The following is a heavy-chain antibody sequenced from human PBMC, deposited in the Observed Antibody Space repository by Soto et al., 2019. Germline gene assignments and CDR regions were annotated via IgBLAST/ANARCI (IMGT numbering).Heavy chain of an antibody. CDR3: ARESSYDSSGYYPYYFDY. J-gene: IGHJ4*02. Sequence: QVQLQESGPGLVKPSQTLSLTCTVSGGSISSGGYYWSWIRQHPGKGLEWIGYIYYSGSTYYNPSLKSRVTISVDTSKNQFSLKLSSVTAADTAVYYCARESSYDSSGYYPYYFDYWGQGTLVTVSS. CDR2: IYYSGST. V-gene: IGHV4-31*03. D-gene: IGHD3-22*01. CDR1: GGSISSGGYY.